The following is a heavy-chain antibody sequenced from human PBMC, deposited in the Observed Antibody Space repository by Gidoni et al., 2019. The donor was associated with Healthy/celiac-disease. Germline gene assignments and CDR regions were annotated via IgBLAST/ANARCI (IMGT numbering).Heavy chain of an antibody. D-gene: IGHD2-15*01. CDR2: ISGSGGST. CDR1: GFTFSSYA. CDR3: AKVSIVVVVAATWVFDY. Sequence: EVQLLESGGGLVQPGGSLRLSCAASGFTFSSYAMSWVRQAPGKGLEWVSAISGSGGSTYYADSVKGRFTISRDNSKNTLYLQMNSLRAEDTAVYYCAKVSIVVVVAATWVFDYWGQGTLVTVSS. V-gene: IGHV3-23*01. J-gene: IGHJ4*02.